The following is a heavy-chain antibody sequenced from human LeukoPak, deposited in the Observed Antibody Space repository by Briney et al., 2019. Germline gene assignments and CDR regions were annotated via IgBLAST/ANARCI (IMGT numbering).Heavy chain of an antibody. CDR1: GGSTSSYY. V-gene: IGHV4-59*08. J-gene: IGHJ4*02. CDR2: IYYSGST. D-gene: IGHD1-26*01. Sequence: TSETLSLTCTVSGGSTSSYYWSWIRQPPGKGLEWIGDIYYSGSTNYNPSLKSRVTISVDTSKNQFSLRLSSVTAADTAVYYSARLASGSYGPLTPFDYWGQGTLVTVSP. CDR3: ARLASGSYGPLTPFDY.